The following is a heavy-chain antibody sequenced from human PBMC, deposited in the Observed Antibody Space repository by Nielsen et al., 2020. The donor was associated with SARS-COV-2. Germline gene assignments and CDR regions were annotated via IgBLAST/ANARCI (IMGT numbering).Heavy chain of an antibody. V-gene: IGHV3-48*02. Sequence: GESLKISCAASGFTFSTYTMNWVRQAPGKGLEWVSYIASSDKTTYYADSVKGRFTVSRDNAKNSLYLQMSSLRDEDTAVYYCAREGRNLPLNYWGQGTLVTVSS. CDR1: GFTFSTYT. CDR2: IASSDKTT. CDR3: AREGRNLPLNY. J-gene: IGHJ4*02.